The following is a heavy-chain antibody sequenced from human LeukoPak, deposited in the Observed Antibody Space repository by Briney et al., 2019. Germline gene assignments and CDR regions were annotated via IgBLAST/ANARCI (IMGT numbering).Heavy chain of an antibody. V-gene: IGHV3-7*01. CDR1: GFTFSDFW. J-gene: IGHJ4*02. Sequence: QPEGSLRLSCAGSGFTFSDFWMTWVRQTPRKGLEWVANIKEDGTEKNLVDSVKGRFTISRDNTKNLLFLEMNNLRGDDTAIYYCVRESRPGGAMGLYHNLDYWGQGTLVAVSS. D-gene: IGHD1-1*01. CDR2: IKEDGTEK. CDR3: VRESRPGGAMGLYHNLDY.